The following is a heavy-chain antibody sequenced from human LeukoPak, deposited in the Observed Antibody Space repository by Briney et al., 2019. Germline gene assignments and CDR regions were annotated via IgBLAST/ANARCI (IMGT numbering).Heavy chain of an antibody. CDR1: GGTFSSYT. D-gene: IGHD5-12*01. V-gene: IGHV1-69*04. CDR2: IIPILGIA. J-gene: IGHJ4*02. Sequence: GASVEVSCKASGGTFSSYTISWVRQAPGQGLEWMGRIIPILGIANYAQKFQGRVTITADKSTSTAYMELSSLRSEDTAVYYCAREVPQYSGYEYYFDYWGQGTLVTVSS. CDR3: AREVPQYSGYEYYFDY.